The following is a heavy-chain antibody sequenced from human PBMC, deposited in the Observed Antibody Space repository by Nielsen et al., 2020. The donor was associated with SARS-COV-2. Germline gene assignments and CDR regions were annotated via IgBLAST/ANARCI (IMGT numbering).Heavy chain of an antibody. CDR2: MNPNSGNT. Sequence: ASVKVSCKASGYSFTSYEINWVRQATGQGLEWMGWMNPNSGNTGYAQKFQGRVTMTRSTSTSTAYMELHSLGSEDTAVYYCASCKGDGKYFDCEGFDYWGRGTLVTVSS. J-gene: IGHJ4*02. CDR1: GYSFTSYE. CDR3: ASCKGDGKYFDCEGFDY. V-gene: IGHV1-8*02. D-gene: IGHD3-9*01.